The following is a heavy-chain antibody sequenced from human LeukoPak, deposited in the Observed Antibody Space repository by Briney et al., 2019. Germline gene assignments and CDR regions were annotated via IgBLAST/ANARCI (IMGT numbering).Heavy chain of an antibody. D-gene: IGHD1-26*01. J-gene: IGHJ3*02. CDR1: GFTFSTYN. Sequence: PGGSLGLSCAASGFTFSTYNMNWVRQAPGKGLEWVPSIRTNSNYIHYADSVKGRFTISRDNAKNSLYLQMNSLRVEDTDVYYCARDVGASAPDAFDIWGQGTMVTVSS. CDR2: IRTNSNYI. V-gene: IGHV3-21*01. CDR3: ARDVGASAPDAFDI.